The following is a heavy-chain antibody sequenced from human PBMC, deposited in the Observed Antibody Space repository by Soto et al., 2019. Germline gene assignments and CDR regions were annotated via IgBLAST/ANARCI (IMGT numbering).Heavy chain of an antibody. Sequence: QVQLVQSGAEVKKPGSSVKVSCKVSGGTFSNYAIDWVRLAPGHGLEWMGGIVPIFGTTYYTQKFQGRATLSAVDSTATAYLEMSRLRSEDPAIYYCARVEAVAGLYNYHGLDVWGQGTAVTVSS. J-gene: IGHJ6*02. CDR3: ARVEAVAGLYNYHGLDV. D-gene: IGHD6-19*01. CDR1: GGTFSNYA. V-gene: IGHV1-69*12. CDR2: IVPIFGTT.